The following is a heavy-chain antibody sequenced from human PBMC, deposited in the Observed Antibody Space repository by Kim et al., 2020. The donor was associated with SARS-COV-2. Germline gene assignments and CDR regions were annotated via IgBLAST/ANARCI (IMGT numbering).Heavy chain of an antibody. CDR3: AKDSRMVYATNFEF. D-gene: IGHD2-8*01. J-gene: IGHJ4*02. Sequence: GGSLRLSCVASGFNFNSYGMHWVRQAPGKGLEWVAVISNDRSHEYYADSVKGRFTISRDSSKNTVYLQMNNLRAEDTAIYYCAKDSRMVYATNFEFWGKGALVTVSS. CDR1: GFNFNSYG. V-gene: IGHV3-30*18. CDR2: ISNDRSHE.